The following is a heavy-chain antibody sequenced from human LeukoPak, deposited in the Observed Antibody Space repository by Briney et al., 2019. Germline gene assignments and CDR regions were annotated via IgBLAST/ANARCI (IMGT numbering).Heavy chain of an antibody. D-gene: IGHD2-2*01. CDR1: GGSISSYY. J-gene: IGHJ6*02. V-gene: IGHV4-59*08. CDR2: IYYSGST. Sequence: SETLSLTCTVSGGSISSYYWSWIRQPPGKGLEWIGYIYYSGSTNYNPSLKSRVTISVDTSKNQFSLKLSSVTAADTAVYYCARHAIYYYYGMDVWGQGATVTVSS. CDR3: ARHAIYYYYGMDV.